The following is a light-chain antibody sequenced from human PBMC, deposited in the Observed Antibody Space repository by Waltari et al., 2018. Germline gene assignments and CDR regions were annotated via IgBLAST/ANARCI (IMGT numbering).Light chain of an antibody. Sequence: QLAVTQSPSASASLGASVKLTCTLSSEHSAYAIAWHPHQPEKGPRFLMKIEGWGGHTKGDGIPDVFSGFISGAERYRTIASLQYEDEAAYYCQTWDPDTVVVGGGTKLTV. CDR2: IEGWGGH. CDR3: QTWDPDTVV. J-gene: IGLJ2*01. CDR1: SEHSAYA. V-gene: IGLV4-69*01.